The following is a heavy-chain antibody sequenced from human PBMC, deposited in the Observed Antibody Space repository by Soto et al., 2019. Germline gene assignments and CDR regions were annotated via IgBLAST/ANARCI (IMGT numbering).Heavy chain of an antibody. J-gene: IGHJ4*02. V-gene: IGHV3-15*01. CDR3: MTHAVIYSRGH. Sequence: GGSLRLSCGASGFTFSNDWMNWGRQAPGKGLEWVARIKTVTDGGTTDYAAPVKGRFFISRDDSKSTLYLQMNSLKTEDTAIYYCMTHAVIYSRGHWGQGTLVTVSS. CDR1: GFTFSNDW. D-gene: IGHD6-25*01. CDR2: IKTVTDGGTT.